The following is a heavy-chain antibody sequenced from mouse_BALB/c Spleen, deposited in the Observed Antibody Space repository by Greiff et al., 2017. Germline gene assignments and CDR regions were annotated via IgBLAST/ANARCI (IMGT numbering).Heavy chain of an antibody. CDR3: ARRGFPYYYFDY. CDR2: ISYSGST. CDR1: GDSITSGY. V-gene: IGHV3-8*02. J-gene: IGHJ2*01. Sequence: VQLKESGPSLVKPSQTLSLTCSVTGDSITSGYWNWLRKFPGNKLEYMGYISYSGSTYYNPSLKSRISITRDTSKNQYYLQLNSVTTEDTATYYCARRGFPYYYFDYWGQGTTLTVSS.